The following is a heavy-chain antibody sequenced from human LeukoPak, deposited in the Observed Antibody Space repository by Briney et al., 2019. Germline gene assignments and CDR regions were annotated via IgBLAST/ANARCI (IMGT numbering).Heavy chain of an antibody. Sequence: ASVKVSCKASGYTFTGHYMHWVRQAPGQGLEWMGWIDAKSGGTKYAQRFQGRVTMTRDTSINTGYMELSSLTSDDTAVYYCARWRGYSSGWSGPFYDWGQGTLVTVSS. CDR1: GYTFTGHY. CDR3: ARWRGYSSGWSGPFYD. D-gene: IGHD6-13*01. J-gene: IGHJ4*02. V-gene: IGHV1-2*02. CDR2: IDAKSGGT.